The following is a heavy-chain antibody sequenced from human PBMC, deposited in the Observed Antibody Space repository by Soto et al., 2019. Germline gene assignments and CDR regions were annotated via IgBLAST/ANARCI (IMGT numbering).Heavy chain of an antibody. J-gene: IGHJ6*02. D-gene: IGHD2-2*01. CDR1: GGSISSGPYS. CDR3: ARLAGYCSGTSCYGYYGMDV. Sequence: QLQLLESGPGLVKPSETLSLTCSVSGGSISSGPYSWGWIRQPPGKGLEWIGTFHYSGRTYYSPSIENRVTISVDPSKNQFSLKVSSVTAADTAVFYCARLAGYCSGTSCYGYYGMDVWGQGTTVTVSS. V-gene: IGHV4-39*01. CDR2: FHYSGRT.